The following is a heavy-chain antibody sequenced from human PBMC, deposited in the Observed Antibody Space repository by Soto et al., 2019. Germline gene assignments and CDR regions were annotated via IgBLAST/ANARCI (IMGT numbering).Heavy chain of an antibody. CDR1: GFTVSSSE. V-gene: IGHV3-48*03. CDR3: SRDKGERVAYGMDV. CDR2: INEDGTT. D-gene: IGHD1-26*01. Sequence: EVQLVESGGGLVQPGGSLRLSCTASGFTVSSSEMNWVRQAPGKGLEWVSYINEDGTTFYADSVKGRFTISRDSADNSLFLQMSSLRADDTAVYYSSRDKGERVAYGMDVWGQGTTVTVSS. J-gene: IGHJ6*02.